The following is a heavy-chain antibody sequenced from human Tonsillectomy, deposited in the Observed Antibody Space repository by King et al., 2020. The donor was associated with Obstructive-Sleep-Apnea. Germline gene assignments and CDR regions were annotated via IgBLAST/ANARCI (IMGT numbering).Heavy chain of an antibody. CDR1: GFTFSSYW. V-gene: IGHV3-74*02. CDR2: INSDGSST. J-gene: IGHJ4*02. CDR3: ARGAIGGAYVLGY. D-gene: IGHD1-26*01. Sequence: GQLVQSGGGLVQPGGSLRLSCAASGFTFSSYWMHWVRQAPGKGLVWVSRINSDGSSTSYADTVKGRFTISRDNAKNTLYLQVNSLRAEDTAVYFCARGAIGGAYVLGYWGQGTLVTVSS.